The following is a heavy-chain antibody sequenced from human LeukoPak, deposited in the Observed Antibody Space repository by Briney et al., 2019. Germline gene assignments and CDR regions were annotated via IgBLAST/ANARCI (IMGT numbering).Heavy chain of an antibody. CDR3: ARDPHYYYGMDV. CDR2: IWYDGSNK. Sequence: GRSLRLSCAASGFTFSGYGMHWVRQAPGKGLEWVAVIWYDGSNKYYADSVKGRFTISRDNSKNTLYLQMNSLRAEDTAVYYCARDPHYYYGMDVWGQGTTVTVSS. J-gene: IGHJ6*02. CDR1: GFTFSGYG. V-gene: IGHV3-33*08.